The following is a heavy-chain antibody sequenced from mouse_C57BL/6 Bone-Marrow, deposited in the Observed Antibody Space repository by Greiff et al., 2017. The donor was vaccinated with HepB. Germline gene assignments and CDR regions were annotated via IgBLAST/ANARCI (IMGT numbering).Heavy chain of an antibody. Sequence: QVQLQQSGAELARPGASVKMSCKASGYTFTSYTMHWVKQRPGQGLEWIGYINPSSGYTKYNQKFKDKATLTADKSSSTAYMQLRSLTSEDSAVYYCARVDYDGPGYWGQGTTLTVSS. D-gene: IGHD2-4*01. V-gene: IGHV1-4*01. CDR1: GYTFTSYT. CDR3: ARVDYDGPGY. CDR2: INPSSGYT. J-gene: IGHJ2*01.